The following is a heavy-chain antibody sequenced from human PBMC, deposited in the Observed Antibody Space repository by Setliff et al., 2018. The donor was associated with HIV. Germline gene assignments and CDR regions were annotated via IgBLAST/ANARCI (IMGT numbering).Heavy chain of an antibody. V-gene: IGHV4-34*01. D-gene: IGHD3-10*01. Sequence: SETLSLTCAVYGRSFSGYSWNWIRQSPGKGLEWIGEINHSGGTNYNPSLKSRVTMSIDTSKNQFSLKLSSVTAADTSVYYCARGVYYGSGSYYTHGNSYYYMDVWGKGTTVTVSS. J-gene: IGHJ6*03. CDR2: INHSGGT. CDR1: GRSFSGYS. CDR3: ARGVYYGSGSYYTHGNSYYYMDV.